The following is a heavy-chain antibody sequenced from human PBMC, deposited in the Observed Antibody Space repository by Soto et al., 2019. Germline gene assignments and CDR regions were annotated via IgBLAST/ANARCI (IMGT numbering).Heavy chain of an antibody. CDR3: ARKSLGAKGADH. CDR2: IIPIIGVT. CDR1: GDTFNSYV. D-gene: IGHD3-16*01. V-gene: IGHV1-69*17. Sequence: QVQLVQSGAEVKRPGSSVKVSCESSGDTFNSYVISWVRQAPGQGLEWMGGIIPIIGVTHYAQKVQGRVTISGLSSTGTDYMELPSLTFADTTLYYCARKSLGAKGADHSGQGTLVNVSS. J-gene: IGHJ4*02.